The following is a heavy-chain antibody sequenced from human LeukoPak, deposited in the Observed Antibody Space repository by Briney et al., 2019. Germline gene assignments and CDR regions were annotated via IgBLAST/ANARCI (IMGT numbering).Heavy chain of an antibody. V-gene: IGHV3-30*02. D-gene: IGHD3/OR15-3a*01. J-gene: IGHJ4*02. CDR2: IRYDGSNK. CDR1: GFTFSSYG. CDR3: AKDWVFGPSEYYFDY. Sequence: GGSLRLSCAASGFTFSSYGMHWVRQAPGKGLEWVAFIRYDGSNKYYADSVKGRFTISRDNSKNTLYLQMNSLRAEDTAVYYCAKDWVFGPSEYYFDYWGQGTLVTVSS.